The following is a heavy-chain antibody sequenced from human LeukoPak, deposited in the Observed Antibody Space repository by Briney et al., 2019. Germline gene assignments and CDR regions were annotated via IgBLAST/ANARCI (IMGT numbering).Heavy chain of an antibody. CDR1: GGSISSSSYY. V-gene: IGHV4-39*01. CDR3: ARATYYYDSSGYPYPSLNYYYYMDV. J-gene: IGHJ6*03. CDR2: IYYSGST. Sequence: PAETLSLTCTVSGGSISSSSYYWGWILQPPGQGLKWIGSIYYSGSTYYNPSLKSRVTISVDTSKNQFSLKLSSVTAADTAVYYCARATYYYDSSGYPYPSLNYYYYMDVWGKGTTVTISS. D-gene: IGHD3-22*01.